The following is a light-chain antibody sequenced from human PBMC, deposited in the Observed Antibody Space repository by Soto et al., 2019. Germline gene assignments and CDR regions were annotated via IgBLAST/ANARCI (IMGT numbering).Light chain of an antibody. Sequence: SYELTQPPSVSVAPGQTARITCGGNKIGTKSVHWYQQKPGQAPVLVVFDDSDRPSGIPERFSGSNSGNTATLIISRVEAGDEADYYCQVWDSSTDQNVVFGGGTKLTVL. V-gene: IGLV3-21*02. J-gene: IGLJ2*01. CDR2: DDS. CDR1: KIGTKS. CDR3: QVWDSSTDQNVV.